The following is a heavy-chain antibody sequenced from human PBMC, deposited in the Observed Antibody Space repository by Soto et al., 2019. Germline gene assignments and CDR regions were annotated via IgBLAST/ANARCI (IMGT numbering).Heavy chain of an antibody. J-gene: IGHJ6*02. D-gene: IGHD3-3*01. CDR3: ARDKDYDFWSGYYTGGYYYYGMDV. V-gene: IGHV1-18*01. CDR2: ISAYNGNT. CDR1: GYTFTSYA. Sequence: ASVKVSCKASGYTFTSYAISWVRQAPGQGLEWMGWISAYNGNTNYAQKLQGRVTMTTDTSTSTAYMGLRSLRSDDTAVYYCARDKDYDFWSGYYTGGYYYYGMDVWGQGTTVTVSS.